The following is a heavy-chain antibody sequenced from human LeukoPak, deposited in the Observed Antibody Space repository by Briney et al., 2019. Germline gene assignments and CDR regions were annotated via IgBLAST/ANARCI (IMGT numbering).Heavy chain of an antibody. V-gene: IGHV3-21*01. CDR3: ARPLDSSNNYFDY. D-gene: IGHD6-13*01. CDR1: GFTFSRNA. Sequence: PGGSLRLSCAASGFTFSRNAMNWVRQAPGKGLEWVSFISSSSNYMSYADSVKGRFTISRDNAKNSLYLQMSSLRAKDTAVYYCARPLDSSNNYFDYWGQGTLVTVSA. J-gene: IGHJ4*02. CDR2: ISSSSNYM.